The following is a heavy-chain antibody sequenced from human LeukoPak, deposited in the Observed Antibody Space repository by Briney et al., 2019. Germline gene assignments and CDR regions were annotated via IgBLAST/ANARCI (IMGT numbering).Heavy chain of an antibody. Sequence: SETLSLTCTVSGGSISSSSYYWGWIRQPPGKGLEWIGSIYYSGSTYYNPSLKSRLTISVDTSKNQFSLKLSSVTAADTAVYYCARYSGTYFFDYWGQGTLVTVSS. CDR3: ARYSGTYFFDY. D-gene: IGHD1-26*01. CDR1: GGSISSSSYY. J-gene: IGHJ4*02. V-gene: IGHV4-39*07. CDR2: IYYSGST.